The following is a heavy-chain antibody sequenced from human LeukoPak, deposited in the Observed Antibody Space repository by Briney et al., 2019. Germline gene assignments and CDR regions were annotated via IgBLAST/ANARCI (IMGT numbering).Heavy chain of an antibody. CDR1: GYTFTSYG. V-gene: IGHV1-18*01. CDR2: ISAYNGNT. Sequence: ASVKVSCKASGYTFTSYGISWVRQAPGQGLEWMGWISAYNGNTNYAQKLQGRVTMTTDTSTSTAYMELRSLRSDDTAVYYCARDLIVVVPAATLDYWGQGTLVTVSS. CDR3: ARDLIVVVPAATLDY. D-gene: IGHD2-2*01. J-gene: IGHJ4*02.